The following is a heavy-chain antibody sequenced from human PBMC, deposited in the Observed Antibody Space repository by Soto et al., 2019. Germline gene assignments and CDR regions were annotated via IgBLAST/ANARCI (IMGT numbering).Heavy chain of an antibody. CDR3: AREDGGGPFDY. V-gene: IGHV3-23*01. D-gene: IGHD2-15*01. Sequence: DVHLLESGGGLVQPGGSLRLSCAGSGFMFSAYAMHWVRQAPGQGLEWVSSMSGTSADTYYADSVKGRFTVSRDSSKDTLYLQLNSLRAEDTALYFCAREDGGGPFDYWGQGTLVIVSS. CDR1: GFMFSAYA. CDR2: MSGTSADT. J-gene: IGHJ4*02.